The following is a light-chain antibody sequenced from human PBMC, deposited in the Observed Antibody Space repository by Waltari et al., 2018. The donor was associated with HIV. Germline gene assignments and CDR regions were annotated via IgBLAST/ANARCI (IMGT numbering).Light chain of an antibody. CDR3: QQYQSYSIT. Sequence: DIQMTQSPSTLSASIGDRVTMTCRASQSIGTWLAWYQQMPGKPPKLLIYEASTLKTGVPLRFSGSGSGTEFALTISSLQPDDSATYYCQQYQSYSITFGGGTKVEIK. CDR2: EAS. CDR1: QSIGTW. V-gene: IGKV1-5*03. J-gene: IGKJ4*01.